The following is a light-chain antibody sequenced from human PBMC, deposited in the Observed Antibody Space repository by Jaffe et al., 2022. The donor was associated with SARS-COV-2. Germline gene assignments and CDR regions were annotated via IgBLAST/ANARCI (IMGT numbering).Light chain of an antibody. CDR2: SNN. J-gene: IGLJ3*02. CDR1: SSNIGSNT. Sequence: QSVLTQPPSASGTPGQRVTISCSGSSSNIGSNTVNWYQQVSGTAPKLLIYSNNQRPSGVPDRFSGSKSGTSASLAISGLQSEDEADYYCATWDDRLNGVFGGGTKLTVL. CDR3: ATWDDRLNGV. V-gene: IGLV1-44*01.